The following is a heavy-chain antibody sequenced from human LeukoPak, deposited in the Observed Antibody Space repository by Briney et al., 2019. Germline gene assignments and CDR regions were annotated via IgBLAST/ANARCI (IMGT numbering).Heavy chain of an antibody. Sequence: SVKVSCKASGGPFSDYAITWMRQAPGQGLEWMGGIIPFIGTANYAQKFQDRVTITADESTSSAYMEVSSLRSEDMAVYYCARGQWLANWGQGTLVTVSS. D-gene: IGHD6-19*01. CDR1: GGPFSDYA. CDR2: IIPFIGTA. CDR3: ARGQWLAN. J-gene: IGHJ4*02. V-gene: IGHV1-69*13.